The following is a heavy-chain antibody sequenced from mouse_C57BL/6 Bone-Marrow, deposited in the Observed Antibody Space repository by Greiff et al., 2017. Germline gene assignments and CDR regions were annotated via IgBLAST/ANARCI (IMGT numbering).Heavy chain of an antibody. CDR3: ARLEVDCSSGDWYFDV. CDR1: GYTFTSYD. J-gene: IGHJ1*03. D-gene: IGHD1-1*01. CDR2: IYPRDGST. V-gene: IGHV1-85*01. Sequence: VQLVESGPELVKPGASVKLSCKASGYTFTSYDINWVKQRPGQGLEWIGWIYPRDGSTKYNEKFKGKATLTVDTSSSTAYMELHSLTSEDSAVYFCARLEVDCSSGDWYFDVWGTGTTVTVSS.